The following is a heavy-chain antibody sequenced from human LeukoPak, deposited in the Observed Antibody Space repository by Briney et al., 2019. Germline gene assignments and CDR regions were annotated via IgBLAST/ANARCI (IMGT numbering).Heavy chain of an antibody. V-gene: IGHV4-39*01. Sequence: SKTLSLTCTVSGGSISSSSYYWGWIRQPPGKGLEWIGNIYYIGSTYYTPSLKSRLTISVDTSKNQFPLKLSSVTAADTAVYYCARRRSKVGAMFDYWGQGTLVTVSS. J-gene: IGHJ4*02. D-gene: IGHD1-26*01. CDR3: ARRRSKVGAMFDY. CDR2: IYYIGST. CDR1: GGSISSSSYY.